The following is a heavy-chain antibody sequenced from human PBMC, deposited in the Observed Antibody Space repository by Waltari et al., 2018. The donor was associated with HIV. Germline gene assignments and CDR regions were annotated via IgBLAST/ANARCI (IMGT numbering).Heavy chain of an antibody. Sequence: QLQLQESGPGLVKPSETLSLTCTVSGGSISSSSYYWGWIRQPPGKGLEWIGSIYYSGSTYSNPSLKSRVTISVDTSKNQFSLKLSSVTAADTAVYYCARHDGYSSGWSKYYFDYWGQGTLVTVSS. D-gene: IGHD6-19*01. CDR3: ARHDGYSSGWSKYYFDY. V-gene: IGHV4-39*01. J-gene: IGHJ4*02. CDR1: GGSISSSSYY. CDR2: IYYSGST.